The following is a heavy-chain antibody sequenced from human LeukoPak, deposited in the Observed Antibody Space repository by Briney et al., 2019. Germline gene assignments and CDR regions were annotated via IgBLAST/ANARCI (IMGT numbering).Heavy chain of an antibody. J-gene: IGHJ5*02. CDR1: GYTFTGYY. Sequence: LWASVKVSCKTSGYTFTGYYMHWVRQAPGQGLEWMGWINPNSGGTNYAQKFQGRVTMTRDTSISTAYMELSRLRSDDTAVYYCARDKGSSGWAPHWFDPWGQGTLVTVSS. CDR2: INPNSGGT. CDR3: ARDKGSSGWAPHWFDP. D-gene: IGHD6-19*01. V-gene: IGHV1-2*02.